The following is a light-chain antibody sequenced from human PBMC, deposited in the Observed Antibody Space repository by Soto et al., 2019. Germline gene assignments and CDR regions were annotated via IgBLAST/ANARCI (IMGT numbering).Light chain of an antibody. Sequence: QSVLTQPASVSGSPGQSITISCTGTSSDVGSNNLVSWYQQHPGKAPKLMIYDVTKRPSGISNRFAGSKSDNTASLTISGLQAEDKADYYCCSYAATNTLVFGAGTK. J-gene: IGLJ3*02. CDR2: DVT. CDR1: SSDVGSNNL. CDR3: CSYAATNTLV. V-gene: IGLV2-23*02.